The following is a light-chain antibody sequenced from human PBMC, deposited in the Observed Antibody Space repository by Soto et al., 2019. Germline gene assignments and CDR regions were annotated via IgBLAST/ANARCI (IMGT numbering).Light chain of an antibody. J-gene: IGKJ5*01. Sequence: DIQMTQCPSTLSVSVGDRVTITWGASQTISSFLAWYQQKPGKAPKLLIYKASRLESGVPSRFSRSGSGTDFTLTIRSMKTEDFATYYCQQSYSTPITFGQGTRLEIK. V-gene: IGKV1-39*01. CDR1: QTISSF. CDR2: KAS. CDR3: QQSYSTPIT.